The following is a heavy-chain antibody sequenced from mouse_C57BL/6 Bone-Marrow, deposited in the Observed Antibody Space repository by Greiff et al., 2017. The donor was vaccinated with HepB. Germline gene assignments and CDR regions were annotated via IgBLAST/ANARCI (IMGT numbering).Heavy chain of an antibody. CDR3: AMGSTAWFAY. CDR1: GYTFTSYW. CDR2: IDPSDSET. D-gene: IGHD1-1*01. J-gene: IGHJ3*01. V-gene: IGHV1-52*01. Sequence: QVQLQQPGAELVRPGSSVKLSCKASGYTFTSYWMHWVKQRPIQGLEWIGNIDPSDSETHYNQKFKDKATLTVDKSSSTAYMQRSSLTSEDSAVYYCAMGSTAWFAYWGQGTLVTVSA.